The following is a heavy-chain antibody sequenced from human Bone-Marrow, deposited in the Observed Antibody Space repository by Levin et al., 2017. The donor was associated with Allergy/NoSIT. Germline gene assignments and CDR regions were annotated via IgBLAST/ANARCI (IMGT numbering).Heavy chain of an antibody. CDR3: ARGEVGGTFGF. CDR1: GGTFSNYA. D-gene: IGHD6-19*01. V-gene: IGHV1-69*13. J-gene: IGHJ4*02. Sequence: SVKVSCKASGGTFSNYAISWVRQAPGQGLEWMGGIIPKFGRANYAQKFQGRVTITADVSTSTGYMELSGLRSEDTAVYYCARGEVGGTFGFWGQGTLVTVSS. CDR2: IIPKFGRA.